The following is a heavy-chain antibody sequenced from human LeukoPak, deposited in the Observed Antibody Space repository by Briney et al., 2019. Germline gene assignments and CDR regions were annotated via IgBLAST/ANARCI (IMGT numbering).Heavy chain of an antibody. J-gene: IGHJ4*02. CDR3: ARGDPTGGNYHTLDY. CDR2: IYPSDLDI. CDR1: GYSFTGYW. V-gene: IGHV5-51*01. Sequence: GESLKISCKCSGYSFTGYWIAWVRRMPGKGLEWMGIIYPSDLDIRYSPSFQGQVTMSVDKSNSIAYLQWNSLKASDTGMYFCARGDPTGGNYHTLDYWGQGTLVTVPS. D-gene: IGHD5-24*01.